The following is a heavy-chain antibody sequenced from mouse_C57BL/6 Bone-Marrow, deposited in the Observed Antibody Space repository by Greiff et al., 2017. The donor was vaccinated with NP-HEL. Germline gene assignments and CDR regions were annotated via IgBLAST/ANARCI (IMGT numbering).Heavy chain of an antibody. J-gene: IGHJ4*01. CDR3: SSYGYAHYAMDY. V-gene: IGHV5-4*03. D-gene: IGHD2-2*01. Sequence: EVMLVESGGGLVKPGGSLKLSCAASGFTFSSYAMSWVRQTPEKRLEWVATISDGGSYTYYPDNVKGRFTISRDNAKNNLYLQMSHLKSEDTAMYDCSSYGYAHYAMDYWGQGTSVTVSS. CDR2: ISDGGSYT. CDR1: GFTFSSYA.